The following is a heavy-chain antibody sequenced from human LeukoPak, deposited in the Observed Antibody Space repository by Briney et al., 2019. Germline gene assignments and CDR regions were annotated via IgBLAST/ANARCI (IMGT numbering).Heavy chain of an antibody. Sequence: PGGSLRLSCTASGFTFSIYAMSWVRQAPGKGLEWVSAISGSGGSTYYADSVKGRFTISRDNSKNTLYLQMNSLRAEDTAVYYCARAGTQWLVPAGFDPWGQGTLVTVSS. J-gene: IGHJ5*02. CDR2: ISGSGGST. D-gene: IGHD6-19*01. CDR1: GFTFSIYA. CDR3: ARAGTQWLVPAGFDP. V-gene: IGHV3-23*01.